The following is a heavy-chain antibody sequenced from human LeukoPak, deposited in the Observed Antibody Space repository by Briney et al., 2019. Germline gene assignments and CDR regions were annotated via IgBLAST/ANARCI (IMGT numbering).Heavy chain of an antibody. CDR2: ISYSGST. J-gene: IGHJ6*03. V-gene: IGHV4-39*01. CDR3: ARHPLNYYYYMDV. Sequence: PSETLSLTCTVSGGYISRSTFHWGWSRRPPGKGLEWIGSISYSGSTYSNPSLESRVTMSVDTSKNQFSLRLISVTAADTAVYYCARHPLNYYYYMDVWGKGTTVTVSS. CDR1: GGYISRSTFH.